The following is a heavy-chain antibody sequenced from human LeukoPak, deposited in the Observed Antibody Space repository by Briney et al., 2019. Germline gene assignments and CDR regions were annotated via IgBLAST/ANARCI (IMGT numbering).Heavy chain of an antibody. Sequence: TGGSLRLSCAASGFTFSDYYMSWVRQAPGKGLEWVSAISGSGGSTYYADSVKGRFTISRDNSKNTLYLQMNSLRAEDTAVYYCAKPFVVVIITDAFDIWGQGTMVTVSS. CDR2: ISGSGGST. D-gene: IGHD3-22*01. V-gene: IGHV3-23*01. CDR1: GFTFSDYY. CDR3: AKPFVVVIITDAFDI. J-gene: IGHJ3*02.